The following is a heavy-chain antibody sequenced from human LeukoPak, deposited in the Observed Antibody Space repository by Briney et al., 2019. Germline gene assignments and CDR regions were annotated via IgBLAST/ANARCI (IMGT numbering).Heavy chain of an antibody. Sequence: SETLSLTCTVSGGSISSGSYYWSWIRQPAGKGLEWIGRIYTSGSTNYNPSLKSRVTISVDTSKNQFSLKLSSVTAADTAVYYCARQGELPRFDPWGQGTLVTVSS. CDR2: IYTSGST. J-gene: IGHJ5*02. D-gene: IGHD3-16*01. CDR3: ARQGELPRFDP. V-gene: IGHV4-61*02. CDR1: GGSISSGSYY.